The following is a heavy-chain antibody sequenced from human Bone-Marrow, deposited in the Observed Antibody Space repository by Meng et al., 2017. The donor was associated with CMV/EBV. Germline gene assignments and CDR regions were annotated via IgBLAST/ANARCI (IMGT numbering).Heavy chain of an antibody. Sequence: GESLKISCKCSGYSFTSYWIGWVRQMPGNGLEWMGIIYPGDSDTRYSPSFQGQVTISADKSISTAYLQWSSLKASDTAMYYCASPKTRFLEWFGYYWGQGTLVTVSS. CDR3: ASPKTRFLEWFGYY. J-gene: IGHJ4*02. D-gene: IGHD3-3*01. CDR2: IYPGDSDT. CDR1: GYSFTSYW. V-gene: IGHV5-51*01.